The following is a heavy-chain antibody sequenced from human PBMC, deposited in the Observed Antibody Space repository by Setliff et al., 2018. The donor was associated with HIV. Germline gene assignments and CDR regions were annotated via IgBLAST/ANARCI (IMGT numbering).Heavy chain of an antibody. CDR3: ARLDSDNPSSSYWFFDL. CDR2: IYTSGST. CDR1: GGFISIGNYY. Sequence: PSETLSLTCSVSGGFISIGNYYWSWIRQPAGKGLEWIGRIYTSGSTSYNPSLKSRVTISADTSKNQFSLKLTSVTAADTAIYYCARLDSDNPSSSYWFFDLWGRGTLVTVSS. J-gene: IGHJ2*01. D-gene: IGHD5-18*01. V-gene: IGHV4-61*02.